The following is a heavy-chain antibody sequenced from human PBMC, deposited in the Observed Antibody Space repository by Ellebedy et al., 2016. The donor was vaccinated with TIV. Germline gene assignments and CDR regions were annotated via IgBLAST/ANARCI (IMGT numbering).Heavy chain of an antibody. D-gene: IGHD2-2*01. CDR2: IKQDGSEK. CDR3: ARDSCSSTSCYESYDAFDI. V-gene: IGHV3-7*04. J-gene: IGHJ3*02. Sequence: PGGSLRLSCAASGFTFSSYWMSWVRQAPGKGLEWVANIKQDGSEKYYVDSVKGRFTISRDNAKNSLYLQMNSLRAEDTAVYYCARDSCSSTSCYESYDAFDIWGQGTMVTVSS. CDR1: GFTFSSYW.